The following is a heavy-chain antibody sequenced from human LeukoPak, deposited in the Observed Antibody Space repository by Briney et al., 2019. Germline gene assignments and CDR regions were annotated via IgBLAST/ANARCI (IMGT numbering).Heavy chain of an antibody. J-gene: IGHJ4*02. CDR3: AKDPRPSVTTLFDY. Sequence: GGPLRFSCAASGFTFSSYAMSWVRQAPGKGLEWVSAISGSGGSTYYADSVKGRFTISRDNSKNTLYLQMNSLRAEDTAVYYCAKDPRPSVTTLFDYWGQGTLVTVSS. D-gene: IGHD4-17*01. CDR2: ISGSGGST. V-gene: IGHV3-23*01. CDR1: GFTFSSYA.